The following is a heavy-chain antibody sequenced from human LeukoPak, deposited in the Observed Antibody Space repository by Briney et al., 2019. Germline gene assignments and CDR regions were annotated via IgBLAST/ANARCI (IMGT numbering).Heavy chain of an antibody. V-gene: IGHV4-31*03. J-gene: IGHJ4*02. CDR3: ARGLNPPFDY. CDR1: GGSISSGGYY. Sequence: SETLSLTCTVSGGSISSGGYYWNWIRQHPGKGLEWIGYIYYSGSTYYNPSLKSRVTISVDTSKNQFSLKLSSVTAADTAVYYCARGLNPPFDYRGQGTLVTVSS. CDR2: IYYSGST.